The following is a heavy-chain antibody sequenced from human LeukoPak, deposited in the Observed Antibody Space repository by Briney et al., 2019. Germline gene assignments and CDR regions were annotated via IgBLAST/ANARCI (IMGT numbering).Heavy chain of an antibody. J-gene: IGHJ4*02. CDR1: GFTLSSYA. V-gene: IGHV3-23*01. CDR2: ISDTGNT. CDR3: AKDLEYCSGGSCWGYYFDY. D-gene: IGHD2-15*01. Sequence: GGSLRLSCAASGFTLSSYAMSWVRQAPGKGLEWVSAISDTGNTYHADSVKGRFTISRDSSKNTLFLQMNRLRPEDAAVYYCAKDLEYCSGGSCWGYYFDYWGQGTLVTVSS.